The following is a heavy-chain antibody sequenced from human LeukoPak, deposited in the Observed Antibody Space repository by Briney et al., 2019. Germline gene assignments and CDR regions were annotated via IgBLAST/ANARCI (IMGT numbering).Heavy chain of an antibody. Sequence: PSETLSLTCAVYGGSFSGYYWSWIRQPPGKGLEWIGEINHSGSTNYIPSLKSRVTISVDTSKNQFSLKLSSVTAADTAVYYCARGGYFDYWGQGTLVTVSS. CDR1: GGSFSGYY. J-gene: IGHJ4*02. V-gene: IGHV4-34*01. CDR3: ARGGYFDY. CDR2: INHSGST.